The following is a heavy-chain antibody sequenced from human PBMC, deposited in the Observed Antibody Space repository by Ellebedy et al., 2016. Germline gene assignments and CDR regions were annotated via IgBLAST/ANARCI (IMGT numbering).Heavy chain of an antibody. V-gene: IGHV1-46*01. J-gene: IGHJ4*02. CDR2: INPSGGST. Sequence: ASVKVSCKASGGTFSSYAVTWVRQAPGQGLEWMGIINPSGGSTSYALKFQGRVTMTTDTSTSTAYMELRSLRSDDTALYYCARRVGGLGGYYFDYWGQGTLVTVSS. D-gene: IGHD4-23*01. CDR3: ARRVGGLGGYYFDY. CDR1: GGTFSSYA.